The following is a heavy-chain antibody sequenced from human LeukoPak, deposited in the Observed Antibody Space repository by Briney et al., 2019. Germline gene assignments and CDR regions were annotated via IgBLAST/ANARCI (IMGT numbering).Heavy chain of an antibody. Sequence: PGGSLRLSCAASGFTFSSYWMHWVRQAPGKGLVWVSRINSDGSSTSYADSVKGRFTISRDNAKNTLYLQMNSLRAEDTAVYYCARAQQQLDFYYYYYYMDVWGKGTTVTISS. V-gene: IGHV3-74*01. CDR2: INSDGSST. D-gene: IGHD6-13*01. CDR1: GFTFSSYW. CDR3: ARAQQQLDFYYYYYYMDV. J-gene: IGHJ6*03.